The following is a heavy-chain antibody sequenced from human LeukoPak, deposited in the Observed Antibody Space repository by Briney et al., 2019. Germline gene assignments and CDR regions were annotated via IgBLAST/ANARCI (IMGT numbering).Heavy chain of an antibody. CDR1: GGSISSYY. CDR2: IYYSGST. D-gene: IGHD6-19*01. J-gene: IGHJ3*02. CDR3: AREPVRFAVAGTRGAFDI. V-gene: IGHV4-59*01. Sequence: ASETLSLTCTVSGGSISSYYWSWIRQPPGKGLEWVGYIYYSGSTNYNPSLKRRVTISVDTSKNQFSLKLSSVTAADTAVYYCAREPVRFAVAGTRGAFDIWGQGTMVTVSS.